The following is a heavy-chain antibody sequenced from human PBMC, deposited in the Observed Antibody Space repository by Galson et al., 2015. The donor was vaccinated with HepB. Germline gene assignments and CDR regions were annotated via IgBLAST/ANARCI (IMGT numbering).Heavy chain of an antibody. Sequence: SLRLSCAASGFTFSSYAMHWVRQAPGKGLEWVAVISYDGSNKYYADSVKGRFTISRDNSKNTLYLQMNSLRAEDTAVYYCAREDGSSWYILIDYWGQGTLVTVSS. V-gene: IGHV3-30-3*01. CDR1: GFTFSSYA. D-gene: IGHD6-13*01. CDR3: AREDGSSWYILIDY. CDR2: ISYDGSNK. J-gene: IGHJ4*02.